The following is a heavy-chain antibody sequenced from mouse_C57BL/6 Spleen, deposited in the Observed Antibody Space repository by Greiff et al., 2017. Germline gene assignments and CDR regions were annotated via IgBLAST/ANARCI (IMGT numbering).Heavy chain of an antibody. Sequence: VQLKESGGGLVKPGGSLRLSCAASGFTFSSYTMSWVRQTPEKRLEWVATISGGGGNTYYPDSAKGRFTISRDNAKNNLYLQMSSVRSEDTALYYCARRDYYGSSYWYFDVWGTGTTVTVSS. CDR2: ISGGGGNT. V-gene: IGHV5-9*01. J-gene: IGHJ1*03. D-gene: IGHD1-1*01. CDR1: GFTFSSYT. CDR3: ARRDYYGSSYWYFDV.